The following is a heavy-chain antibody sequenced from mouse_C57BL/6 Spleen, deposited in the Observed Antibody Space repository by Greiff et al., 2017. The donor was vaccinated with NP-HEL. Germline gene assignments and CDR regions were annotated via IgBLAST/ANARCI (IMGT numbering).Heavy chain of an antibody. Sequence: VQLQQSGAELVRPGTSVKVSCKASGYAFTNYLIEWVKQRPGQGLEWIGVINPGSGGTNYNEKFKGKATLTADKSSSTAYMQLSSLTSEDSAVYFCARSPITTVYFDYWGQGTTLTVSS. V-gene: IGHV1-54*01. CDR1: GYAFTNYL. CDR3: ARSPITTVYFDY. D-gene: IGHD1-1*01. J-gene: IGHJ2*01. CDR2: INPGSGGT.